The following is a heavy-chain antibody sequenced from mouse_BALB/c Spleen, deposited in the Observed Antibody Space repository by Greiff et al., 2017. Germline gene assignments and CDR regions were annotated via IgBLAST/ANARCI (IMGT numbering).Heavy chain of an antibody. CDR3: ARRGVWFPMDY. D-gene: IGHD2-10*02. CDR2: ISSGGGST. Sequence: EVKVVESGGGLVKPGGSLKLSCAASGFAFSSYDMSWVRQTPEKRLEWVAYISSGGGSTYYPDTVKGRFTISRDNAKNTLYLQMSSLKSEDTAMYYCARRGVWFPMDYWGQGTSVTVSS. V-gene: IGHV5-12-1*01. CDR1: GFAFSSYD. J-gene: IGHJ4*01.